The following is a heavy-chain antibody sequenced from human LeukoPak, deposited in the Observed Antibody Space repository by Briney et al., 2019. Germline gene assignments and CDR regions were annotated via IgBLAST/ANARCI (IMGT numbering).Heavy chain of an antibody. J-gene: IGHJ4*02. CDR2: INSDGSST. D-gene: IGHD1-26*01. CDR1: GLTFSSTW. CDR3: ARDYYGRLDY. V-gene: IGHV3-74*01. Sequence: WGSLRLSCAASGLTFSSTWMHWVCQGPGKGLVWVSRINSDGSSTTYADSVKGRFTISRDNAKTTLYLQMNSLRAEDTAVYYCARDYYGRLDYWGEGTLVTVSS.